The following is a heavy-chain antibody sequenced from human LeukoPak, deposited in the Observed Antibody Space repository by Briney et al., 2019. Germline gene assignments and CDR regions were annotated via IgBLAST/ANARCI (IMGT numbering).Heavy chain of an antibody. J-gene: IGHJ4*02. CDR2: INPNSGGT. Sequence: GASVKVSCKASGYTFTGYYMHWVRQAPGQGLEWMGWINPNSGGTNYAQKFQGRVTMTRDRSISTAYMELNSLRSDDTAVYYCARVPGYSGYDLAWDYWGQGTLVTVSS. CDR3: ARVPGYSGYDLAWDY. CDR1: GYTFTGYY. D-gene: IGHD5-12*01. V-gene: IGHV1-2*02.